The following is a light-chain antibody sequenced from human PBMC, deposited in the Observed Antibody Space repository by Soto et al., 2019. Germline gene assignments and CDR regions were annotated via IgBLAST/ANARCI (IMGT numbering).Light chain of an antibody. V-gene: IGKV3-11*01. Sequence: EIVLTQSPATLSLSPGERATLSCRASQSVSSYLAWYQQKPGQAPRLLIYDASNRATGIPARFSGSGSGTDFTLIISSLEPEDLAVYYCQQRSIWPQTFGQGTKLEIK. J-gene: IGKJ2*01. CDR3: QQRSIWPQT. CDR2: DAS. CDR1: QSVSSY.